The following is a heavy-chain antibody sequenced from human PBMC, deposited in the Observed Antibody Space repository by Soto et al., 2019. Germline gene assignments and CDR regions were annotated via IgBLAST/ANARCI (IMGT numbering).Heavy chain of an antibody. V-gene: IGHV3-23*01. Sequence: RRLSCAASGFTFSNYGMSWVRQAPGKGLEWVSVISGSGGSTYYADSVKGRFTLSRDNSKNTVYLQMNSLRAEDTAVYYCAKDSPVGVPLLRDLHDWGQGTLVTVSS. D-gene: IGHD2-15*01. CDR1: GFTFSNYG. CDR3: AKDSPVGVPLLRDLHD. J-gene: IGHJ4*02. CDR2: ISGSGGST.